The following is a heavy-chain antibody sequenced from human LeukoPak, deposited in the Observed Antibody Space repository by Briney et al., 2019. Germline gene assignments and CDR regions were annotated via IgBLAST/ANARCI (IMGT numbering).Heavy chain of an antibody. CDR2: KYYSGST. Sequence: SETLSLTCDVSGVSINTGCYYWTWIRQPPGKGLEWIGYKYYSGSTRYNSSLRSRLTISLDSSKNQFSLRLTSVTAADTAVYYCARGRSYGFDFDSWGPGTLVIVSS. V-gene: IGHV4-61*01. J-gene: IGHJ4*02. CDR3: ARGRSYGFDFDS. D-gene: IGHD5-18*01. CDR1: GVSINTGCYY.